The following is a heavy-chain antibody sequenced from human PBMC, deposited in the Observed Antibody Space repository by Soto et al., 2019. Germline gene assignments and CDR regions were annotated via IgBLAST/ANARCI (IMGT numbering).Heavy chain of an antibody. CDR1: GGSISSGGYY. V-gene: IGHV4-31*03. D-gene: IGHD5-12*01. Sequence: PSETLSLTCTVSGGSISSGGYYWSWIRQHPGKGLEWIGYIYYSGSTYYNPSLKSRVTISVDTSMNQFSLKLSSVTAADTAVYYCASVPGGGYDLGPDYWGQGTLVTVSS. J-gene: IGHJ4*02. CDR2: IYYSGST. CDR3: ASVPGGGYDLGPDY.